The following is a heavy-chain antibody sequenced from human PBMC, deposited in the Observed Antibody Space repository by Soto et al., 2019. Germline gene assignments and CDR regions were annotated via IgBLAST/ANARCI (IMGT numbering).Heavy chain of an antibody. Sequence: GASVKVSCKASGGTFSSYTISWVRQAPGQGLEWMGRIIPILGIANYAQKFQGRVTITADKSTSTAYMELSSLISEDTAVYYCARGVVRGVLDYWGQGTLVTVSS. CDR3: ARGVVRGVLDY. CDR1: GGTFSSYT. CDR2: IIPILGIA. V-gene: IGHV1-69*02. D-gene: IGHD3-10*01. J-gene: IGHJ4*02.